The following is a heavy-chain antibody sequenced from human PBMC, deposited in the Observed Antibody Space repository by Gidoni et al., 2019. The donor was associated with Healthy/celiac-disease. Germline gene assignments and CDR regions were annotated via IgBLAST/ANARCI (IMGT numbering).Heavy chain of an antibody. CDR2: ISGSGDST. J-gene: IGHJ4*02. D-gene: IGHD4-4*01. CDR1: RFNCSNYA. Sequence: EVQLLESGGGLVQPGGALRLSCAASRFNCSNYAMGWVRQAPGKGLEWVSAISGSGDSTYYADSVKGRFTISRDNSRNTLYLQMNSLRAEDTAVYYCAKDLTTVVTPADYWGQGTLVTVSS. V-gene: IGHV3-23*01. CDR3: AKDLTTVVTPADY.